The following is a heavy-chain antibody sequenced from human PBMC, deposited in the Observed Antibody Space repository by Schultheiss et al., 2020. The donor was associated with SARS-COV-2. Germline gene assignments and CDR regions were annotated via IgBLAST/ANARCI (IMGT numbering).Heavy chain of an antibody. V-gene: IGHV4-38-2*02. CDR1: GYSISSGHY. CDR2: IYHSGST. Sequence: SETLSLTCAVSGYSISSGHYWGWIRQPPGKGLEWIGSIYHSGSTYYSPSLKSRVTISVDTSKNQFSLKLSSVTAADTAVYYCARERPYGGYDYWGQGTLVTVSS. J-gene: IGHJ4*02. CDR3: ARERPYGGYDY. D-gene: IGHD4-17*01.